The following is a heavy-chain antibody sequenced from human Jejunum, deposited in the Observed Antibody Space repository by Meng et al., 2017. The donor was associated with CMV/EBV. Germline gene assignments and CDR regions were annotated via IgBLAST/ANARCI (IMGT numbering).Heavy chain of an antibody. CDR2: ITSSSSTV. Sequence: ASGFDFSSYSMNWVRQAPGKGLEWISYITSSSSTVFYADSVRGRFTISRDNANNSLYLQMNNLRADDTALYYCARDPVLSGLDVWGQGATVTVSS. V-gene: IGHV3-48*04. CDR3: ARDPVLSGLDV. J-gene: IGHJ6*02. CDR1: GFDFSSYS.